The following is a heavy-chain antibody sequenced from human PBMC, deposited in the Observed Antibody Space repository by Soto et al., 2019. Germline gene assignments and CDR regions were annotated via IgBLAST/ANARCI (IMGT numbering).Heavy chain of an antibody. J-gene: IGHJ4*02. D-gene: IGHD5-12*01. CDR1: GGSIYTYY. Sequence: SETLSLPCTVSGGSIYTYYWNWIRQSPGKGLEWIGYISDGGSTNYNPSLKSRVTISVDTSKKQVSLKLSSVSAADTAVYYCARESYSGYHSYDYWGQGILVTVSS. V-gene: IGHV4-59*12. CDR3: ARESYSGYHSYDY. CDR2: ISDGGST.